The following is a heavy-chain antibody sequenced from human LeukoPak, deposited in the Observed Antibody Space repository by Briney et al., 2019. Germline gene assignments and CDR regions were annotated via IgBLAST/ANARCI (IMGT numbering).Heavy chain of an antibody. V-gene: IGHV3-23*01. CDR3: ALSYGDYARIDY. CDR1: VFTFSSYA. D-gene: IGHD4-17*01. CDR2: ISGSGGTT. J-gene: IGHJ4*02. Sequence: PGGSLRLSCAASVFTFSSYAMSWVRQAPRKGLEWVTSISGSGGTTYYADSAKGRFTISRDNSRNTLSLHINSLRAEDTAVYHCALSYGDYARIDYWGQGTLVTVSS.